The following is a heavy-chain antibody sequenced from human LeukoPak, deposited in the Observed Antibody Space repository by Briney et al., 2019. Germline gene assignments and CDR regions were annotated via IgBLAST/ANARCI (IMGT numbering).Heavy chain of an antibody. CDR2: ISAYNGNT. V-gene: IGHV1-18*01. CDR1: GYTFTSYG. D-gene: IGHD6-13*01. Sequence: ASVKVSCKASGYTFTSYGISWVRQAPGQGLEWMGWISAYNGNTNYAQKLQGRVTMTTDTSTSTAYMELSRLRSDDTAVYYCARERFRSSWHYNWFDPWGQGTLVTVSS. CDR3: ARERFRSSWHYNWFDP. J-gene: IGHJ5*02.